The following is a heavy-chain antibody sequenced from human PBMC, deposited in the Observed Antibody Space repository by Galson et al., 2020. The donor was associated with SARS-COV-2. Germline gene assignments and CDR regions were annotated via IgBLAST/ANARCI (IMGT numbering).Heavy chain of an antibody. J-gene: IGHJ6*03. D-gene: IGHD3-3*01. CDR3: ARDRVPDYDFWSGFGGYYYYMDV. CDR2: IYYSGST. Sequence: SETLSLTCTVSGGSISSYYWSWIRQPPGKGLEWIGYIYYSGSTNYNPSLKSRVTISVDTSKNQFSLKLSSVTAADTAVYYCARDRVPDYDFWSGFGGYYYYMDVWGKGTTVTVSS. CDR1: GGSISSYY. V-gene: IGHV4-59*01.